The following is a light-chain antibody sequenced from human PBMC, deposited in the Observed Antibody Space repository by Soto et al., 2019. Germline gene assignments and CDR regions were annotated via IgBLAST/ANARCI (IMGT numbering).Light chain of an antibody. CDR3: QQYNDSFPYT. CDR2: EAS. Sequence: DIQMTQSPSTLSASVGDRDTITCRASQSISRWLAWYQQKPGTVPKLLIYEASTLESGVPSRFSGSRSGTEFTLTVSSLQPDDFATYYCQQYNDSFPYTFGQGTKLEIK. CDR1: QSISRW. J-gene: IGKJ2*01. V-gene: IGKV1-5*03.